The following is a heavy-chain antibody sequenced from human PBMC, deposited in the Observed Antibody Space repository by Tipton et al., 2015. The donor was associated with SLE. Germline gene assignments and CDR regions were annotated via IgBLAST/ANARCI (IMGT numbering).Heavy chain of an antibody. CDR3: ARRLVGAVVDAFDM. CDR1: GGSIRSHY. Sequence: TLSFTCTVSGGSIRSHYWTWIRQPPGKGLEWIGYFYYSGNTKYNPSLKSRVTISGDTSRNQLSLKLSPVTAADTAVYYCARRLVGAVVDAFDMWGQGSMVIVSS. CDR2: FYYSGNT. J-gene: IGHJ3*02. D-gene: IGHD1-26*01. V-gene: IGHV4-59*11.